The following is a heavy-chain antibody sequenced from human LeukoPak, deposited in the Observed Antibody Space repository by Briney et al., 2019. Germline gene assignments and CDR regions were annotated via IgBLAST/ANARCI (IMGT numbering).Heavy chain of an antibody. J-gene: IGHJ3*02. CDR1: GYTFTSHG. D-gene: IGHD3-10*01. CDR2: ISGYKANT. Sequence: ASVKVSCKASGYTFTSHGISWVRQAPGQGLEWIGWISGYKANTNYAQNFQGRVTMTTDTSTSTAYMELRSLRSDDTAIYYCARDVLVWFEDLLLTNGFDIWGQGTMVTVSS. CDR3: ARDVLVWFEDLLLTNGFDI. V-gene: IGHV1-18*01.